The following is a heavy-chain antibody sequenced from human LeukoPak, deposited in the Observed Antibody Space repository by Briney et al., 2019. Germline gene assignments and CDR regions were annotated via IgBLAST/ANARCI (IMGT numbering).Heavy chain of an antibody. Sequence: KPSETLSLTCTVSGGSISSYYWSWIRQPPGKGLEWVGYIYYSGSTNYNPSLKSRVTISVDTSKNQFSLKLSSVTAADTAVYYRARDLRDSYGPPSGFDYWGQGTLVTVSS. CDR1: GGSISSYY. D-gene: IGHD5-18*01. CDR2: IYYSGST. CDR3: ARDLRDSYGPPSGFDY. V-gene: IGHV4-59*01. J-gene: IGHJ4*02.